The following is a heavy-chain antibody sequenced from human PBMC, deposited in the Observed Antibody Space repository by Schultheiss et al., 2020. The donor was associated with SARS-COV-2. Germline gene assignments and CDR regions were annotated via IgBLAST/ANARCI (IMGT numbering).Heavy chain of an antibody. D-gene: IGHD3-10*01. CDR1: GFTFYSYE. CDR3: ARDRGRNWFDP. Sequence: GGSLRLSCAASGFTFYSYEMNWVRQAPGKGLEWISYISGSGSTIYYADSVKGRFTISRDNAKNSLYLQMNSLRAEDTAVYYCARDRGRNWFDPWGQGTLVTVSS. V-gene: IGHV3-48*03. J-gene: IGHJ5*02. CDR2: ISGSGSTI.